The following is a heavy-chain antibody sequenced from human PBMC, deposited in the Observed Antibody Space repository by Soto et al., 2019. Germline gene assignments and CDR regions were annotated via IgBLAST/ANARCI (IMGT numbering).Heavy chain of an antibody. Sequence: ASGKVWCKVSGYTLTELSMHWVRHAPGKGLEWMGGFDPEDGETIYAQKFQCRATMTEDTSTYTAYMELSSLRSEDTAVYYCAPDCSSTSCYVYCLDVRRQLNTFP. V-gene: IGHV1-24*01. J-gene: IGHJ6*02. D-gene: IGHD2-2*01. CDR1: GYTLTELS. CDR2: FDPEDGET. CDR3: APDCSSTSCYVYCLDV.